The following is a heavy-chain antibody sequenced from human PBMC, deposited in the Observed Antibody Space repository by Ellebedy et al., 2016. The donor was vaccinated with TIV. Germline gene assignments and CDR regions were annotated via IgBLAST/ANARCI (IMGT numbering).Heavy chain of an antibody. J-gene: IGHJ4*02. Sequence: MPSETLSLTYTVSGGSIRSYYWNWIRQPPGKGLEWIAYIYHSGSTYYNPSLRSRVTISIDTSTKQFSLKVTSVTAADTAVYYCARSDVATAGPIDYWGQGTLVTVSS. D-gene: IGHD6-13*01. V-gene: IGHV4-59*08. CDR3: ARSDVATAGPIDY. CDR2: IYHSGST. CDR1: GGSIRSYY.